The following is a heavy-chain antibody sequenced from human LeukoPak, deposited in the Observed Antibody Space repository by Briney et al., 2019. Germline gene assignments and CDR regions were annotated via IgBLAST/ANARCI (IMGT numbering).Heavy chain of an antibody. CDR1: GFTFSSYS. V-gene: IGHV3-21*01. D-gene: IGHD5-18*01. CDR3: AREGYSYGEYDY. CDR2: ISSSSSYI. Sequence: GGSLRLSCAASGFTFSSYSMNWVRQAPGKGLEWVSSISSSSSYIYYADSVKGRFTISRDNAKNSLYLQMNSLRVEDTAVYYCAREGYSYGEYDYWGQGTLVTVSS. J-gene: IGHJ4*02.